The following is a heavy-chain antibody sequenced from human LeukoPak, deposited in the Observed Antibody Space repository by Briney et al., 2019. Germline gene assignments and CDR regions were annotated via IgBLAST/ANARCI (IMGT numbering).Heavy chain of an antibody. D-gene: IGHD2-2*01. CDR1: GFTFSSYG. V-gene: IGHV3-30*03. Sequence: GGSLRLSCAASGFTFSSYGMHWVRQAPGKGLEWVAVISYDGSNKYYADSVKGRFTISRDNSKNTLYLQMNSLRAEDTAVYYCARDQGYCSSTSCYVVYWFDPWGQGTLVTVSS. J-gene: IGHJ5*02. CDR3: ARDQGYCSSTSCYVVYWFDP. CDR2: ISYDGSNK.